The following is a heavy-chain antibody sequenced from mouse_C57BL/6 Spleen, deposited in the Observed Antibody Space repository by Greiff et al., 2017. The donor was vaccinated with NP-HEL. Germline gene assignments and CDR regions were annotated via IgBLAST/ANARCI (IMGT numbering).Heavy chain of an antibody. CDR3: ARGGYAGEALDY. D-gene: IGHD2-2*01. CDR1: GYTFTSSW. J-gene: IGHJ2*01. V-gene: IGHV1-52*01. CDR2: IDPSDSET. Sequence: QVQLQQPGAELVRPGSSVKLSCKASGYTFTSSWMHWVKQRPIQGLEWIGNIDPSDSETHYNQKFKDKATLTVAKSSSTAYMQLSSLTSEDSAVYYCARGGYAGEALDYWGQGTTLTVSS.